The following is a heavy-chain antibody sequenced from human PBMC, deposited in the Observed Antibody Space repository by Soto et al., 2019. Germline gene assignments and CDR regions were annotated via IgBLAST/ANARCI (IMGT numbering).Heavy chain of an antibody. CDR1: GGSITTGGYY. Sequence: KSSETLSLTCTVSGGSITTGGYYWSWIRQLPGKGLVWIGHRYYSESTYYNPSLKSRVSISLDTSKNQFSLKLSFVTAADTAMYYCARTKCSGGSCYSWSLDYWGQGTPVTVSS. CDR2: RYYSEST. CDR3: ARTKCSGGSCYSWSLDY. J-gene: IGHJ4*02. V-gene: IGHV4-31*03. D-gene: IGHD2-15*01.